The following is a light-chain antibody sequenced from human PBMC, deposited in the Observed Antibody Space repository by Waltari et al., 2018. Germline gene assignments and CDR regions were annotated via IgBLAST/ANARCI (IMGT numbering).Light chain of an antibody. Sequence: QSVLTQPPSVSEAPRQRVTIPCSGSSSTIRNNAVNWYQQLPGKAPRLLIYYDDLVASGVSDRFSGSKSGTSASLAISGLQSEDEADYYCAAWDDRLNGPVFGGGTKLTVL. V-gene: IGLV1-36*01. J-gene: IGLJ2*01. CDR2: YDD. CDR1: SSTIRNNA. CDR3: AAWDDRLNGPV.